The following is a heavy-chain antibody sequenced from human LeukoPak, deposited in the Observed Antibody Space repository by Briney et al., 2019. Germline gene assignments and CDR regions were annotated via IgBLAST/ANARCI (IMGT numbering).Heavy chain of an antibody. CDR1: GFKFSAYG. J-gene: IGHJ4*02. CDR3: ARGTVGYSYVYNY. V-gene: IGHV3-30*03. Sequence: SGKSLRLSCAASGFKFSAYGMHWVRQAPGKGLEWVAVISKDGSNEFYADSVKGRFTISRDNARNSLYLQMNSLRAEDTAVYYCARGTVGYSYVYNYWGQGTLVTVSS. CDR2: ISKDGSNE. D-gene: IGHD5-18*01.